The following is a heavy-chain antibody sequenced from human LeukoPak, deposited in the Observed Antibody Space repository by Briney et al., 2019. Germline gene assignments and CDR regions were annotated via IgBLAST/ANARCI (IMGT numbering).Heavy chain of an antibody. CDR2: ISAYNGNT. CDR3: AREVGYCSSTSCYNTWFDP. Sequence: GASVKVSCKASGYTFTSYGISWVRQAPGQGLEWMGWISAYNGNTSYAQKLQGRVTMTTDTSTSTAYMELRSLRSDDTAVYYCAREVGYCSSTSCYNTWFDPWGQGTLVTVSS. V-gene: IGHV1-18*01. D-gene: IGHD2-2*02. J-gene: IGHJ5*02. CDR1: GYTFTSYG.